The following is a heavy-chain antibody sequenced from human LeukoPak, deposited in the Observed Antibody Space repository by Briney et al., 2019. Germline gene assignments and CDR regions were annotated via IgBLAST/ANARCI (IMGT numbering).Heavy chain of an antibody. D-gene: IGHD2/OR15-2a*01. Sequence: SGTLSLTCGVSDYSITNAYYWGWIRQPPGKGLEWIGSISHGGSTHYNPSLSGRVTISLEPSKNQFSLRLTSVTSTDTAVYYCARQADVPSSIGYFDFWGQGAPVTVSS. CDR2: ISHGGST. J-gene: IGHJ4*02. CDR1: DYSITNAYY. CDR3: ARQADVPSSIGYFDF. V-gene: IGHV4-38-2*01.